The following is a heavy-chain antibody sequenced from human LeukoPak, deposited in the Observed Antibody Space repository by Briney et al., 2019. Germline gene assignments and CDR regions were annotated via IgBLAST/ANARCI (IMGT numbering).Heavy chain of an antibody. Sequence: GGSLRLSCAASGFSISNYYMFWARQAPGKGLEWVSVIYATGNTYYANSVKGRFTISRDNAKNSLYLQMNSLRAEDTAVYYCARDAGWYELDYWGQGTLVTVSS. J-gene: IGHJ4*02. CDR2: IYATGNT. CDR3: ARDAGWYELDY. D-gene: IGHD6-19*01. V-gene: IGHV3-53*01. CDR1: GFSISNYY.